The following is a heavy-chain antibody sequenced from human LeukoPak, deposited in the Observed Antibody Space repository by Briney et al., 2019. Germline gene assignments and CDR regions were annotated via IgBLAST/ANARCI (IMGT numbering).Heavy chain of an antibody. D-gene: IGHD3-3*01. CDR2: INHSGST. J-gene: IGHJ4*02. CDR1: GGSFSGYY. CDR3: ARLPGRRITIFGVVHDY. V-gene: IGHV4-34*01. Sequence: SETLSLTCAVYGGSFSGYYWSWIRQPPGKGLEWIGEINHSGSTNYNPSLKSRVTISVDTSKNQFSLKLSSVTAADTAVYYCARLPGRRITIFGVVHDYWGQGTLVTISS.